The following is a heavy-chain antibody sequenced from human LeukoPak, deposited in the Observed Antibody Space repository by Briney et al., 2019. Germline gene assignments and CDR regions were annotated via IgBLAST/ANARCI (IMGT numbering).Heavy chain of an antibody. D-gene: IGHD1-26*01. CDR1: GGSISSSNW. CDR3: ARENLYSGSYSNWFDP. V-gene: IGHV4-4*02. Sequence: SGTLSLTCAVSGGSISSSNWWSWVRQPPGKGLEWIGEIYHSGSTNYNPSLKSRVTISVDTSKNQFSLKLSSVTAADTAVYYCARENLYSGSYSNWFDPWGQGTLVTVSS. CDR2: IYHSGST. J-gene: IGHJ5*02.